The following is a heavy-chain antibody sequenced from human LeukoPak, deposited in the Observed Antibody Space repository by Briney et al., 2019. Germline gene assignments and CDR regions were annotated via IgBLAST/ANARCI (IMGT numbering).Heavy chain of an antibody. V-gene: IGHV4-59*01. Sequence: KSSETLSLTCTVSGGSISSYYWSWIRQPPGKGLEWIGYIYYSGSTNYNPSLKSRVTISVDTSKNQFSLKLSSVTAADTAVYYCARGDYDSSGYSVKAEYFQHWGQGTLVTVSS. D-gene: IGHD3-22*01. CDR3: ARGDYDSSGYSVKAEYFQH. J-gene: IGHJ1*01. CDR2: IYYSGST. CDR1: GGSISSYY.